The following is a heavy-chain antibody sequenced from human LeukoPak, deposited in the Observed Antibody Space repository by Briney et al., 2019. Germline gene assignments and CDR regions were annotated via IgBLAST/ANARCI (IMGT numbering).Heavy chain of an antibody. D-gene: IGHD3-10*01. CDR1: GFIVSTCT. V-gene: IGHV3-21*01. J-gene: IGHJ6*04. CDR3: ARAQSAYSHDSGSPYRLYYAMDV. CDR2: IGRSGAPI. Sequence: GGSLRLSCAASGFIVSTCTVNWVRQAPGRGPEWVSSIGRSGAPIYYADSVKGRFTISRDNANNLLFLEMSSLRAEDTAVYYCARAQSAYSHDSGSPYRLYYAMDVWGKGTAVTVSS.